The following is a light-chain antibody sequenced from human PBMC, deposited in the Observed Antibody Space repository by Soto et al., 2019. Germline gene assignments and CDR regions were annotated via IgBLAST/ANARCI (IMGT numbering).Light chain of an antibody. V-gene: IGKV3-20*01. CDR3: QQYGSSPLT. CDR1: HGVNSSF. Sequence: IVLTQSPGTLSLSPGERATLSCRASHGVNSSFLAWYQQKPGQAPRLLIYGASSRATGIPDRFSGSGSGTDFTLTISKLEPEDFAVYYCQQYGSSPLTFGGGTKVEIK. J-gene: IGKJ4*01. CDR2: GAS.